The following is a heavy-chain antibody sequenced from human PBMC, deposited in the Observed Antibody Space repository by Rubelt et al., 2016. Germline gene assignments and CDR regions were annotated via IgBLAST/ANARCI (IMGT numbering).Heavy chain of an antibody. V-gene: IGHV3-73*01. J-gene: IGHJ6*02. D-gene: IGHD4-17*01. Sequence: AASVKGRFTISRDDSKNTAYLQMNSLKTEDTAVYYCTRLGWGGYDYGDYQLGAHYYYYGMDVWGQGTTVTVSS. CDR3: TRLGWGGYDYGDYQLGAHYYYYGMDV.